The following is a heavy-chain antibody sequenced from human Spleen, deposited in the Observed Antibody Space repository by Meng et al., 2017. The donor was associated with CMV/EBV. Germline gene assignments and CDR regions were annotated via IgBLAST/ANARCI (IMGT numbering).Heavy chain of an antibody. CDR3: ARDFRVRYSGYLGHFDY. V-gene: IGHV3-30*03. CDR2: ISFDGSNR. Sequence: GESLKISCEASGFIFSAYAIHWVRQAPGRGLEWVAIISFDGSNRYYIDSVKGRFTLARDNSRVSLQMDSLRVEDTAVYYCARDFRVRYSGYLGHFDYWGQGTLVTVSS. CDR1: GFIFSAYA. J-gene: IGHJ4*02. D-gene: IGHD5-12*01.